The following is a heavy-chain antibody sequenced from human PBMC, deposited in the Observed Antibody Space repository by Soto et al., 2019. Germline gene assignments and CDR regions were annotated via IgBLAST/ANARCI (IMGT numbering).Heavy chain of an antibody. CDR2: INAGNGNT. V-gene: IGHV1-3*01. CDR1: GITFTTYA. J-gene: IGHJ4*02. Sequence: ASVKVSCKASGITFTTYAIHWVRQAPGQGLEWMGWINAGNGNTRYSQKFQGRVTLTRDTSASTAYMELSSLRSEDTAVYYCARAVAVPADFDYWGQGTLVTVSS. CDR3: ARAVAVPADFDY. D-gene: IGHD6-19*01.